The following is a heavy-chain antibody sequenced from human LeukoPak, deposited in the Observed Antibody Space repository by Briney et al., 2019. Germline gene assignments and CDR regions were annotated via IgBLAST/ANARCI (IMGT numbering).Heavy chain of an antibody. J-gene: IGHJ6*02. Sequence: SETLSLTCTVFGGSISIYYWSWIRQPPGKGLEWIGYIYYSGSTNYNPSLKSRVTISVDTSKNQFSLKLSSVTAADTAVYYCARTIPYYYYGMDVWGQGTTVTVSS. CDR1: GGSISIYY. CDR3: ARTIPYYYYGMDV. CDR2: IYYSGST. V-gene: IGHV4-59*08. D-gene: IGHD5-24*01.